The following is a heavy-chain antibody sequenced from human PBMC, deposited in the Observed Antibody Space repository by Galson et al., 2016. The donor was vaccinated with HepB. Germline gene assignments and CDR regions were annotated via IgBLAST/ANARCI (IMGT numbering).Heavy chain of an antibody. CDR1: GLTFSSYA. Sequence: SLRLSCAASGLTFSSYAMSWVRQTPGKGLELVSAISGNGGSIYNADSVKGRFTISRDNSKNTLYLQMNSLRAEDTAVYYCAVARFLEWFTFDSWGQGTLVTVSS. D-gene: IGHD3-3*01. CDR3: AVARFLEWFTFDS. CDR2: ISGNGGSI. V-gene: IGHV3-23*01. J-gene: IGHJ4*02.